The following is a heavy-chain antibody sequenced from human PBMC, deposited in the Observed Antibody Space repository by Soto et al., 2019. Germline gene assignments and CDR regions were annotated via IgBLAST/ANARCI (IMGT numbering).Heavy chain of an antibody. J-gene: IGHJ4*02. V-gene: IGHV3-21*01. CDR1: GLTFSSYS. CDR2: MSSGDSYI. Sequence: EVQLVESGGGMVKPGGSLRLSCAASGLTFSSYSMNWVRQAPGKGLEWVSSMSSGDSYIYYADSVRGRFTISRENAENSRYLQMNSLRGEDTAVYYSVTSPEGTCSLRHWGQGALVTDSS. D-gene: IGHD1-7*01. CDR3: VTSPEGTCSLRH.